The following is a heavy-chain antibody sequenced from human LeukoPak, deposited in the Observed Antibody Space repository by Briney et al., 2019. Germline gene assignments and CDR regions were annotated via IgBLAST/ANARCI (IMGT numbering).Heavy chain of an antibody. CDR2: ITSSSSYV. V-gene: IGHV3-21*01. CDR1: GFSFSTYN. CDR3: ARDPYSGYYGTYYYYYMDV. J-gene: IGHJ6*03. Sequence: GGSLRLSCEASGFSFSTYNMNWVRQAPGQRLEWISSITSSSSYVFYADPVRGRFTISRDNAKNSLYLQIDRLRAEDTAVYYCARDPYSGYYGTYYYYYMDVWGKGTTVTISS. D-gene: IGHD5-12*01.